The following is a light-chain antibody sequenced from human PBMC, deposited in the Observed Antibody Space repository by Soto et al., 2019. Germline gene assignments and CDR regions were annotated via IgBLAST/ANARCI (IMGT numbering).Light chain of an antibody. J-gene: IGKJ1*01. CDR2: NAA. CDR3: QHYSGLSRP. V-gene: IGKV1-5*01. Sequence: DIQMTQSPSTLSASVGDRVAITCRASQSISIWLAWYQQKPGRAPKLLIYNAASLESGVPPRFRGSGSGTEFPLSLTGLPPDDFATYYCQHYSGLSRPFGQGTKVEIK. CDR1: QSISIW.